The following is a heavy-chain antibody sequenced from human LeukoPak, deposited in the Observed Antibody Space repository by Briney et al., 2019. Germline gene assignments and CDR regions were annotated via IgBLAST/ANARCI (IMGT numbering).Heavy chain of an antibody. CDR2: ISSSSGTI. D-gene: IGHD6-19*01. Sequence: GGSLRLSCAASGFTFSSYSMNWVRQAPGKGLEWVSYISSSSGTIYYADSVKGRFTISRDNAKNSLYLQMNSLRAEDTAVYYCARDKAVAGPGDYWGQGTLVTVSS. CDR3: ARDKAVAGPGDY. J-gene: IGHJ4*02. CDR1: GFTFSSYS. V-gene: IGHV3-48*04.